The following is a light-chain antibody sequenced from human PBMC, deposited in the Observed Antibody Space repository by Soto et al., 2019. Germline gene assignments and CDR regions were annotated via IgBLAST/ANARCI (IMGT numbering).Light chain of an antibody. CDR2: TVS. Sequence: DVVMTQSPLSLPVTLGQPASISCRSSQSLVYRDGNTYLNWFQQRPGQPPRRLIFTVSKRDSGVPDRFSGSVSGTDFTLKISRVEAEDVGVYYCMQGTHWPLTFGQGTRLEIK. CDR1: QSLVYRDGNTY. J-gene: IGKJ5*01. V-gene: IGKV2-30*01. CDR3: MQGTHWPLT.